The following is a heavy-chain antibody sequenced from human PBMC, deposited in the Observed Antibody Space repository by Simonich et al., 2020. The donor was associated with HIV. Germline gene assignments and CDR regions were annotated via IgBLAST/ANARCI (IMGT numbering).Heavy chain of an antibody. V-gene: IGHV3-21*01. D-gene: IGHD3-10*01. CDR1: NFTFTNYG. CDR2: ISTSGSYT. J-gene: IGHJ2*01. Sequence: EVQLVESGGGLVKPGGSLRLSCTASNFTFTNYGMNWGRQAPGKGLEWVSSISTSGSYTYYADSVKGRFTISRDNAKSSLFLQMNSLRAEDTAVYYCAGEKVRDWFFDLWGRGTLVTVSS. CDR3: AGEKVRDWFFDL.